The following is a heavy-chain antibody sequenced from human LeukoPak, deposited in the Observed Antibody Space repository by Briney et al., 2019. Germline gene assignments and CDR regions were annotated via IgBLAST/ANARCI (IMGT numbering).Heavy chain of an antibody. J-gene: IGHJ4*02. CDR3: ARVSVVTPSY. V-gene: IGHV3-48*02. CDR1: GFAFHDYA. CDR2: ISSSSSTI. D-gene: IGHD4-23*01. Sequence: GGSLRLSCAASGFAFHDYAMHWVRQVPGKGLEWVSYISSSSSTIYYADSVKGRFTISRDNAKNSLYLQMNSLRDEDTAVYYCARVSVVTPSYWGQGTLVTVSS.